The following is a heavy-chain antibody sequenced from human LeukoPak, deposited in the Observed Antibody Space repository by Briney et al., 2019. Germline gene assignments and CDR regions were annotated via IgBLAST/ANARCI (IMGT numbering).Heavy chain of an antibody. CDR2: INPSAGST. J-gene: IGHJ5*02. D-gene: IGHD3-10*01. CDR1: GYTFTTYY. V-gene: IGHV1-46*01. Sequence: ASVKVSCKASGYTFTTYYIHWVRQAPGQGLEWMGIINPSAGSTNYAQKFQERVTITRDMSTSTTYMELSSLRSEDTAVYYCAAESGTIVRGVPNWFDPWGQGTLVTVSS. CDR3: AAESGTIVRGVPNWFDP.